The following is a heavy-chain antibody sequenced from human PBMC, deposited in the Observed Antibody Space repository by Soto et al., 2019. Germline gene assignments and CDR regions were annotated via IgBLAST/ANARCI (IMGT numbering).Heavy chain of an antibody. D-gene: IGHD3-3*01. CDR2: IYYSGST. CDR3: ARHPGGIFGVAPYNWFDP. Sequence: SETLSLTCTVSGGSISSYYWSWIRQPPGKGLEWIEYIYYSGSTNYNPSLKSRVTISVDTSKNQFSLKLSSVTAADTAVYYCARHPGGIFGVAPYNWFDPWGQGTLVTVSS. V-gene: IGHV4-59*08. J-gene: IGHJ5*02. CDR1: GGSISSYY.